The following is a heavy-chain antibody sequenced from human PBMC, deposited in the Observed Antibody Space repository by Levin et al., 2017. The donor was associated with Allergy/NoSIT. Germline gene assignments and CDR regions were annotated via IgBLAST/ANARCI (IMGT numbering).Heavy chain of an antibody. Sequence: SQTLSLTCTVSGGSISSSYWSWIRQPAGEGLEWIGRIYTGGSTNYNPSLKSRVTMSVDTSKNQCSLRLSSVTAADTAVYYCARGGGGAYQFDPWGQGTLVTVSS. V-gene: IGHV4-4*07. CDR2: IYTGGST. J-gene: IGHJ5*02. CDR3: ARGGGGAYQFDP. D-gene: IGHD1-26*01. CDR1: GGSISSSY.